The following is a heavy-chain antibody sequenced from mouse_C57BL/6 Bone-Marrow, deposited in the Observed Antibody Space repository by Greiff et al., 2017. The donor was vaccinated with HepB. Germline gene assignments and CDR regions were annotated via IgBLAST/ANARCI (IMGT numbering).Heavy chain of an antibody. D-gene: IGHD2-4*01. CDR1: GYTFTDHT. V-gene: IGHV1-78*01. CDR3: ARRNSLYYDYDGGFAY. CDR2: IYPRDGST. Sequence: VQRVESDAELVKPGASVKISCKVSGYTFTDHTIHWMKQRPEQGLEWIGYIYPRDGSTKYNEKFKGKATLTADKSSSTAYMQLNSLTSEDSAVYFCARRNSLYYDYDGGFAYWGQGTLVTVSA. J-gene: IGHJ3*01.